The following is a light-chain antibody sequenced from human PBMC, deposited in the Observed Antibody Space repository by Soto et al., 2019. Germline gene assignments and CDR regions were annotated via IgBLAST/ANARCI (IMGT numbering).Light chain of an antibody. J-gene: IGLJ2*01. Sequence: QSALTQPRSVSESPGQSVTISCTGTSRDVGGYNYVSWYQQHPGKAPKLMIYDVNKRPSGVPDRFSGSKSGNTASLTISGLQAEDEADYYCCSYAGGYTLVFGGGTKVTVL. CDR1: SRDVGGYNY. CDR3: CSYAGGYTLV. V-gene: IGLV2-11*01. CDR2: DVN.